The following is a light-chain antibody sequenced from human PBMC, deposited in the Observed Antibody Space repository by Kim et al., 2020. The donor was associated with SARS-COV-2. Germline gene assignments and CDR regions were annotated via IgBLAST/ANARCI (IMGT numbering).Light chain of an antibody. CDR2: EGS. Sequence: LAPEERATLSGRASQSVRRSFLAWYQQIPGQAPRLLIYEGSTRATGIPDRFSGGGSGTDFTLTISRLQPEDFAVYYCQQYGTSPYTFGQGTKLEI. V-gene: IGKV3-20*01. CDR3: QQYGTSPYT. J-gene: IGKJ2*01. CDR1: QSVRRSF.